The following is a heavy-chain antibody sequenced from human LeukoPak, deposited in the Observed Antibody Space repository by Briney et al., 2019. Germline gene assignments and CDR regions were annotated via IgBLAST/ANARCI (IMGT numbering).Heavy chain of an antibody. J-gene: IGHJ4*02. CDR2: IKQDGGEI. CDR3: AKDPRIAAAGTGLIRGDY. D-gene: IGHD6-13*01. CDR1: GFPLSDYW. V-gene: IGHV3-7*01. Sequence: GGSLRLSCAASGFPLSDYWMSWVRQAPGKGLEWVANIKQDGGEIYYVDSVKGRFTISRDNAKNSLYLQMNSLTAEDTAVYYCAKDPRIAAAGTGLIRGDYWGQGTLVTVSS.